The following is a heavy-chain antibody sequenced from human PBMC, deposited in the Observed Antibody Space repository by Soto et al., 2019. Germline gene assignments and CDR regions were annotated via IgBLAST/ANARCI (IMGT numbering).Heavy chain of an antibody. V-gene: IGHV3-66*01. CDR1: GFNVSSTS. CDR3: AREGSGSSTSFDY. Sequence: VQLVESGGGLVQPGGSLRLSCAASGFNVSSTSMSWVRQAPGKGLEWVSVIYSGAGTHYAGSVKGSFTISRDTSKNTLYLHRNSLRVEETAVYYCAREGSGSSTSFDYWGQGTLVTVSS. D-gene: IGHD2-2*01. CDR2: IYSGAGT. J-gene: IGHJ4*02.